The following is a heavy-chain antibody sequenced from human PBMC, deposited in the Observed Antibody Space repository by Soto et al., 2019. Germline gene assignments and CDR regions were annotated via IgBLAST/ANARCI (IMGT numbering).Heavy chain of an antibody. Sequence: QVQLVQSGAEVKKPGASVKVSCKASGYTFTSYYMHWVRQAPGQGLARMGIINPSGGSTSYAQKFQGRVTMTRDTSTSTVYMELSSLRSEDTAVYYCARPLLRSSSFYYFDYWGQGTLVTVSS. V-gene: IGHV1-46*01. J-gene: IGHJ4*02. D-gene: IGHD6-13*01. CDR3: ARPLLRSSSFYYFDY. CDR2: INPSGGST. CDR1: GYTFTSYY.